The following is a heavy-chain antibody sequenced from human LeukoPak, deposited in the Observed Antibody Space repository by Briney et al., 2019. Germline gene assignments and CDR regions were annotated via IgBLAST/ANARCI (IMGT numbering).Heavy chain of an antibody. J-gene: IGHJ6*03. CDR3: ATDSARPEMNYYYYMDV. CDR1: GYTLTELS. D-gene: IGHD6-6*01. CDR2: FDPEDGET. V-gene: IGHV1-24*01. Sequence: GASVKVSCKVSGYTLTELSMHWVRQAPGKGLEWMGGFDPEDGETIYAQKFQGRVTMTEDTSTDTAYMELSSLRSEDTAVYYCATDSARPEMNYYYYMDVWGKGTTVIVSS.